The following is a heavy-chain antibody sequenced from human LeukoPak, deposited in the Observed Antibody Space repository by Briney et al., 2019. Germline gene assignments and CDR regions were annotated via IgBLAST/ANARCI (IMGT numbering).Heavy chain of an antibody. D-gene: IGHD4-23*01. CDR1: GFTFSNYA. CDR2: ISYDGSNK. V-gene: IGHV3-30*14. Sequence: SGGSLRLSCAASGFTFSNYAMTWVRQAPEKGLEWVAVISYDGSNKYCADSVKGRFTISRDNSKNTLYLQMSSLRAEDTAVYCCARRAGGYSHPYDYWGQGVLVTVSS. J-gene: IGHJ4*02. CDR3: ARRAGGYSHPYDY.